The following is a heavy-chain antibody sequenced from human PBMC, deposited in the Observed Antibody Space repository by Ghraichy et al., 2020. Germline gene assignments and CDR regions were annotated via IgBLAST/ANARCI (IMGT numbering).Heavy chain of an antibody. CDR3: ASFTDYYDSSGYSDHDAFDI. CDR1: GGTFSSYA. D-gene: IGHD3-22*01. V-gene: IGHV1-69*13. Sequence: SVKVSCKASGGTFSSYAISWVRQAPGQGLEWMGGIIPIFGTANYAQKFQGRVTITADESTSTAYMELSSLRSEDTAVYYCASFTDYYDSSGYSDHDAFDIWGQGTMVTVSS. CDR2: IIPIFGTA. J-gene: IGHJ3*02.